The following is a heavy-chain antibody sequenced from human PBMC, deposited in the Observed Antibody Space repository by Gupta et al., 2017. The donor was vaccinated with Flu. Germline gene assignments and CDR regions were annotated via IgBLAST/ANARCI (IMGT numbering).Heavy chain of an antibody. D-gene: IGHD1-26*01. J-gene: IGHJ4*02. V-gene: IGHV3-23*04. Sequence: VQLVESGGALVQPGGSMRFSFADFGFIISDHALHWVRQTHGKGMGWVSKIGSSGDGTSYADYVKGRFTISRDNSKNRWYLPINSLRADDTALYYCANRGWVRQVGFESWGQGTLVTVSS. CDR2: IGSSGDGT. CDR1: GFIISDHA. CDR3: ANRGWVRQVGFES.